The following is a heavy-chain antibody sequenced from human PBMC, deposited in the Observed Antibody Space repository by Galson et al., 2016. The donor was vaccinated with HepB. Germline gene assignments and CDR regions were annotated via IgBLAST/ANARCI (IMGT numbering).Heavy chain of an antibody. Sequence: SLRLSCAASGFTLSHYGMHWVRQTPGKGLEWVAGSYSDGRKKSYVDSVKGRFIVSRDVSENTMYLQMNSLRAEDTAVYFCARDMSFYCLDFRGQGTPVTVSS. J-gene: IGHJ4*02. CDR2: SYSDGRKK. CDR1: GFTLSHYG. V-gene: IGHV3-33*01. CDR3: ARDMSFYCLDF. D-gene: IGHD3/OR15-3a*01.